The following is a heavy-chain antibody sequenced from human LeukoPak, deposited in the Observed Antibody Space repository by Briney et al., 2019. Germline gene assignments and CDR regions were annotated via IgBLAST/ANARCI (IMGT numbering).Heavy chain of an antibody. CDR2: ISSSSSTI. V-gene: IGHV3-48*02. CDR3: ARERYYYDSSGYYYSDY. D-gene: IGHD3-22*01. CDR1: GFTFSSYS. J-gene: IGHJ4*02. Sequence: GRSLRLSCAASGFTFSSYSMNWVRHAPGKGLEWVSYISSSSSTIYYADSVKGRFTTSRDNAKNSLYLQMNSLRDEDTAVYYCARERYYYDSSGYYYSDYWGQGTLVTVSS.